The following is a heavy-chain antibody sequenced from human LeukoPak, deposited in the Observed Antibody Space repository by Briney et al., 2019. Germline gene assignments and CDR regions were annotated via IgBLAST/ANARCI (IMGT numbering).Heavy chain of an antibody. D-gene: IGHD3-22*01. CDR1: GFTFSDYA. CDR3: SRFYSSGWASGAFDI. V-gene: IGHV3-49*04. CDR2: IRNKANGGTT. J-gene: IGHJ3*02. Sequence: GRSLRLSCTTSGFTFSDYALSWVRQAPGKGLEWMGFIRNKANGGTTEYAASVKGRFTISRDDSETIAHLQMSSLKTEDTAVYYCSRFYSSGWASGAFDIWGQGTMVTVSS.